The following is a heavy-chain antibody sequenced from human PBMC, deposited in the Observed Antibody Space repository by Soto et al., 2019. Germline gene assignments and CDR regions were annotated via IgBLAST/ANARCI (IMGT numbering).Heavy chain of an antibody. CDR3: ATDNDGVGAITSFDY. CDR2: IYPGDSDT. J-gene: IGHJ4*02. CDR1: GYSFTSYW. D-gene: IGHD1-26*01. V-gene: IGHV5-51*01. Sequence: PGESLKISCKGSGYSFTSYWIGWVRQMPGKGLEWMGIIYPGDSDTRYSPSFQGQVTISADKSISTAYLQWSSLKASDTAMYYCATDNDGVGAITSFDYWGQGTLVTVSS.